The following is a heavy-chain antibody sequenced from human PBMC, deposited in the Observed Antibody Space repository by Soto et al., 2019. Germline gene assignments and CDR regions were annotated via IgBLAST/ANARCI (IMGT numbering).Heavy chain of an antibody. CDR2: ISGSGGST. J-gene: IGHJ3*02. CDR3: ATDIPRFTYRSGWYGHQGAFDI. Sequence: GGSLRLSCAASGFTFSSYAMSWVRQAPGKGLEWGSAISGSGGSTYYADSVKGRFTISRDNSKNTLYLQMNSLRAEDTAVYSCATDIPRFTYRSGWYGHQGAFDIWGKATMVTVS. V-gene: IGHV3-23*01. CDR1: GFTFSSYA. D-gene: IGHD6-19*01.